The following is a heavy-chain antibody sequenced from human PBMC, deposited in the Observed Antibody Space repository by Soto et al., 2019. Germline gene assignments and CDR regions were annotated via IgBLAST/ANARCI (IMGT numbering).Heavy chain of an antibody. CDR1: SGSFSGYY. V-gene: IGHV4-34*01. Sequence: SETLSLTCSIYSGSFSGYYWSWIRQPPGKGLEWIGEISQIGNTNYSPSLKSRVSISIDTSKQQFSLNLASVSAADTAVYYCARAPKVSGSSQTRPDFWGQGTLVTVSS. CDR2: ISQIGNT. J-gene: IGHJ4*02. D-gene: IGHD6-6*01. CDR3: ARAPKVSGSSQTRPDF.